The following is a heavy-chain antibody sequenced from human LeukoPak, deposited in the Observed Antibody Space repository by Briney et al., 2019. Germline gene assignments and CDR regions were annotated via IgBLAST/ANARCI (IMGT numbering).Heavy chain of an antibody. V-gene: IGHV3-30-3*01. CDR3: ARHGYGLAGFDY. J-gene: IGHJ4*01. CDR2: ISYDGSNK. D-gene: IGHD3-10*01. Sequence: GGSLRLSCAASGFTFSSYAMHWVRQAPGKGLEWVAVISYDGSNKYYADSVKGRFTISRDNSKNTLYLQMNSLRAEDTAVYYCARHGYGLAGFDYWGQEPWSPSPQ. CDR1: GFTFSSYA.